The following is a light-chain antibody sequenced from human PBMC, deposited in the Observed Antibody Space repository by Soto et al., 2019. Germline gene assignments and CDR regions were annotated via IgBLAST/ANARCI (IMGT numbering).Light chain of an antibody. V-gene: IGLV1-51*01. CDR3: GTWDSSLGDGCV. Sequence: QPVLTQPPSVSAAPGQKVTISCSGSSSNIGNNYVSWYQQLPGTAPKLLIYENSKRPSGIPDRFSGSKSGTSATLGITGLQTGDEADYYCGTWDSSLGDGCVFGRGTKVTVL. CDR1: SSNIGNNY. J-gene: IGLJ1*01. CDR2: ENS.